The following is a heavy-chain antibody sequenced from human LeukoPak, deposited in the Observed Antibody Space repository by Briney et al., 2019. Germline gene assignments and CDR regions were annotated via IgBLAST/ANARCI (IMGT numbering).Heavy chain of an antibody. D-gene: IGHD3-9*01. J-gene: IGHJ6*04. Sequence: SETLSLTCTVSGGSISSVDYYWGWIRQPPGKGLEWIGSIYYSGSTYYYPSLKSRVTISVDTSKNQFSLKLSSVTAADTAVYYCARHGLPNYDISMDVWGKGTTVTISS. CDR3: ARHGLPNYDISMDV. V-gene: IGHV4-39*01. CDR2: IYYSGST. CDR1: GGSISSVDYY.